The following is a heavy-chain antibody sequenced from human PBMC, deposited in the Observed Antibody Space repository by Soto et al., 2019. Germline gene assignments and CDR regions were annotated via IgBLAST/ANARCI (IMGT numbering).Heavy chain of an antibody. CDR2: ISGSGGST. J-gene: IGHJ4*02. CDR3: AKKGIAVAGFDY. Sequence: LRLSFAASGFTFSSYAMSWVRQAPGKGLEWVSAISGSGGSTYYADSVKGRFTISRDNSKNTLYLQMNSLRAEDTAVYYCAKKGIAVAGFDYWGQGTLVTVSS. CDR1: GFTFSSYA. V-gene: IGHV3-23*01. D-gene: IGHD6-19*01.